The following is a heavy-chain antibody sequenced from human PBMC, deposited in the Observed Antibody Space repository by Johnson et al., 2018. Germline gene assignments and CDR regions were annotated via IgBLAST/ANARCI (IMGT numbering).Heavy chain of an antibody. J-gene: IGHJ5*02. CDR1: GGSIISSVHS. CDR2: IYSSGST. CDR3: AQQCSGRTCNWFAP. Sequence: QVQLQESGPGLLNPSETLSLTCSVSGGSIISSVHSWGWIRQPPGKGLEWIGTIYSSGSTYYNPSPKSRITISIYTSKNQLSLKLSPVTAADTAVYYCAQQCSGRTCNWFAPWGQGTLVTVSS. D-gene: IGHD2-15*01. V-gene: IGHV4-39*07.